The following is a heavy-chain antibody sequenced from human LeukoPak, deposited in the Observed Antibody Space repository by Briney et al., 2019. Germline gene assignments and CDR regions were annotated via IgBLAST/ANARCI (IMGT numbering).Heavy chain of an antibody. J-gene: IGHJ3*02. Sequence: GGSLRLSCAASGFTFSSYSMNWVRQAPGKGLEWVSSISSSSSYIYYADSVKGRLTISRDNAKNSLYLQMSSLRAEDTAVYYCARRGLWLAHDAFDIWGQGTMVTVSS. V-gene: IGHV3-21*01. CDR2: ISSSSSYI. D-gene: IGHD6-19*01. CDR1: GFTFSSYS. CDR3: ARRGLWLAHDAFDI.